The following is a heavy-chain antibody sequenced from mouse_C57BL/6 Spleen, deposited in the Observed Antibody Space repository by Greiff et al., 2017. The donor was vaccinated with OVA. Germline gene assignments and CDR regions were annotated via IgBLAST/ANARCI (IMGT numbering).Heavy chain of an antibody. V-gene: IGHV14-2*01. Sequence: EVQLQQSGAELVQPGASVKLSCTASGFNIKDYYMHWVKQRTEQGLEWIGRIDPEDGETKYAPKFQGKATITADTSSNTAYLQLSSLTSEDTAVYYCARRDDYGSSYVWYFDVWGTGTTVTVSS. J-gene: IGHJ1*03. CDR3: ARRDDYGSSYVWYFDV. CDR2: IDPEDGET. D-gene: IGHD1-1*01. CDR1: GFNIKDYY.